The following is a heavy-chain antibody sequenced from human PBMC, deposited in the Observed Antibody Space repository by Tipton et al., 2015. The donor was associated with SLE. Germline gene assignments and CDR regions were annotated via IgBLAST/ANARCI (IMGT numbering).Heavy chain of an antibody. CDR2: IKQDGSEK. CDR3: ARGSEYNLY. V-gene: IGHV3-7*01. Sequence: SLRLSCAASGFTFSDYYMSWVRQAPGKGLEWVANIKQDGSEKYYEDSVKGRFTISRDNAKNSLYLQMNSLRAEDTAVYYCARGSEYNLYWGQGTLVTVSS. CDR1: GFTFSDYY. D-gene: IGHD1-1*01. J-gene: IGHJ4*02.